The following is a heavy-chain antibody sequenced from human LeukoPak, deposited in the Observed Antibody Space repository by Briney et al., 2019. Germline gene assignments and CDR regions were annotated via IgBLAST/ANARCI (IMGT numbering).Heavy chain of an antibody. CDR3: ARDPVAAALTPTTYYYYMDV. CDR1: GGSISSYY. Sequence: PSETLSLTCTVSGGSISSYYWSWIRQPAGKGLEWIGRIYTSGSTNYNPSLKSRVTMSVDTSKNQFSLKLSSVTAADTAVYYCARDPVAAALTPTTYYYYMDVWGKGTTVTVSS. V-gene: IGHV4-4*07. J-gene: IGHJ6*03. D-gene: IGHD2-15*01. CDR2: IYTSGST.